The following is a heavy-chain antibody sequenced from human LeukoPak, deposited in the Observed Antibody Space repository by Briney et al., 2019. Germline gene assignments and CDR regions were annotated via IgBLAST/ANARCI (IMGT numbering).Heavy chain of an antibody. CDR3: ARGIIHSPWAFDI. Sequence: GGSLRLSCAASGFTFSSYSMNWARQAPRKGLEWVSSISSSSSYIYYADSVKGRFTISRDNAKNSLYLQMNSLRAEDTAVYYCARGIIHSPWAFDIWGQGTMVTVSS. V-gene: IGHV3-21*01. J-gene: IGHJ3*02. CDR2: ISSSSSYI. CDR1: GFTFSSYS. D-gene: IGHD3-3*01.